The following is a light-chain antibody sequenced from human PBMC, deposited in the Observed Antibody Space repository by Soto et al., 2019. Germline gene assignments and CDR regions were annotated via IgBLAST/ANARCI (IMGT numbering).Light chain of an antibody. CDR2: DNN. CDR3: GTWDSSLSGGV. J-gene: IGLJ1*01. CDR1: SSNIGNNY. V-gene: IGLV1-51*01. Sequence: QSALTQPPSVSAAPGQKVTISCSGSSSNIGNNYVSWYQQLPGTAPKLLIYDNNKRPSGIPDRFSGSKSGTSATLDITGLQTGDEADYYCGTWDSSLSGGVFGTGTKVTVL.